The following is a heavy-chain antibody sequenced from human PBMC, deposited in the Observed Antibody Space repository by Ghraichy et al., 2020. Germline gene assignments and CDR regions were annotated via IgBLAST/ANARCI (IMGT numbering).Heavy chain of an antibody. Sequence: GGSLRLSCTASEFTFSYYGMHWVLQAPGQGLEWVAIIWSDGSKKYYADSVKGRFTISRDNSKNTLSLQMNSLRAEDTALYYCARAGGSSLVDAFDIWGQGTMVTVSS. CDR2: IWSDGSKK. J-gene: IGHJ3*02. D-gene: IGHD6-6*01. CDR1: EFTFSYYG. V-gene: IGHV3-33*01. CDR3: ARAGGSSLVDAFDI.